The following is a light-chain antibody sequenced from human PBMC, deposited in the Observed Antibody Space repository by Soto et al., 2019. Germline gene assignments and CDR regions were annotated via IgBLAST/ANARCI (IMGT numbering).Light chain of an antibody. V-gene: IGKV1-9*01. CDR3: QQVDSYPRT. J-gene: IGKJ3*01. CDR2: AAS. Sequence: IQLTQSPSSLSASVXXXVTITCRASQDIXXXLAWYQQKPGTAPKLLIYAASTLQSGVPSRFSGSGSGTDFTLTISSLQPEDFATYYCQQVDSYPRTFGPGTKVDIK. CDR1: QDIXXX.